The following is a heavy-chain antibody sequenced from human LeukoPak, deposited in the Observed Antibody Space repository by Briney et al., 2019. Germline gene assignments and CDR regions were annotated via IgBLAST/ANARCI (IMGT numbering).Heavy chain of an antibody. V-gene: IGHV4-59*01. CDR1: GASISSYY. CDR2: ISYSGNT. CDR3: ARDGRSWYARLDAFDI. Sequence: SETLSLTCTVSGASISSYYWSWIRQPPGKGLEWIGYISYSGNTNYNPSLKSRGTMSVYTSKNQFSLKLTSLTAADTAVYYCARDGRSWYARLDAFDIWGQGTMVTVSS. D-gene: IGHD6-13*01. J-gene: IGHJ3*02.